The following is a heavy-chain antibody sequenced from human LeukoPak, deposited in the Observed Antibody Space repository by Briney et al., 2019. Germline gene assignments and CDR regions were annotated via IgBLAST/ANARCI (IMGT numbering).Heavy chain of an antibody. CDR1: GFTFSSYG. CDR3: AKSDLYCSSSSCYPDY. J-gene: IGHJ4*02. CDR2: IRYDGSNK. V-gene: IGHV3-30*02. Sequence: GGSLRLSCAASGFTFSSYGMHWVRQAPGKGLEWVASIRYDGSNKWYADSVKGRLTISRDNSKNTLYLQINSLRPEDTAVYYCAKSDLYCSSSSCYPDYWGQGTLVTVSS. D-gene: IGHD2-2*01.